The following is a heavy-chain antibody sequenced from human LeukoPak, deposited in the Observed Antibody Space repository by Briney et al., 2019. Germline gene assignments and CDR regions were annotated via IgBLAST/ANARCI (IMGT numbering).Heavy chain of an antibody. Sequence: SETLSLTCTVSGGSISSYYWSWIRQPPGKGLEWIGYIYYGGSTNYNPSLKSRVTISVDTSKNQFSLKLSSVTAADTAVYYCARCKSDWYVIDYWGQGSLVTVSS. V-gene: IGHV4-59*12. CDR2: IYYGGST. J-gene: IGHJ4*02. CDR3: ARCKSDWYVIDY. CDR1: GGSISSYY. D-gene: IGHD6-19*01.